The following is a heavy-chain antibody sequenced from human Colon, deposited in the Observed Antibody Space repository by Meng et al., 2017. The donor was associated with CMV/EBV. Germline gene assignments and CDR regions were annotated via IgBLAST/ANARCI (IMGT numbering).Heavy chain of an antibody. D-gene: IGHD5-24*01. CDR3: ASGGMATIAAFDI. J-gene: IGHJ3*02. CDR1: GGSISSYY. Sequence: SETLSLTCTVSGGSISSYYWSWIRQPPGEGLEWIGYIYYSGSTNYNPSLKSRVTISVDTSKNQFSLKLSSVTAADTAVYYCASGGMATIAAFDIWGQGTMVTVSS. V-gene: IGHV4-59*01. CDR2: IYYSGST.